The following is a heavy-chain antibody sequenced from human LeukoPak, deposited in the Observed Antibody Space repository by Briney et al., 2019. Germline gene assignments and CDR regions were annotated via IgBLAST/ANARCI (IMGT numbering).Heavy chain of an antibody. D-gene: IGHD4-11*01. CDR3: VRGVTTERYNWFDP. CDR2: ISYDGSNK. Sequence: GGSLRLSCAASGFSFSSYAMHWGRQAPGKGLEWMAVISYDGSNKYHADSVKGRFTISRDNSKNTLYMQMNSLRAEDTAVYYCVRGVTTERYNWFDPWGQGTLVTVSS. V-gene: IGHV3-30*04. CDR1: GFSFSSYA. J-gene: IGHJ5*02.